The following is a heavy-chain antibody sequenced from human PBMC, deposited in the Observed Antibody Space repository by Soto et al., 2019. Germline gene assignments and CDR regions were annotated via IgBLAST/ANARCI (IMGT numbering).Heavy chain of an antibody. CDR3: ASFHYYYYYGMDV. CDR1: GFTFSSYA. Sequence: QVQLVASGGGVVQPGRSLRLSCAASGFTFSSYAMHWVRQAPGKGLEWVAVISYDGSNKYYADSVKGRFTISRDNSKNTLYLQMNSLRAEDTAVYYCASFHYYYYYGMDVWGQGTTVTVSS. J-gene: IGHJ6*02. CDR2: ISYDGSNK. V-gene: IGHV3-30-3*01.